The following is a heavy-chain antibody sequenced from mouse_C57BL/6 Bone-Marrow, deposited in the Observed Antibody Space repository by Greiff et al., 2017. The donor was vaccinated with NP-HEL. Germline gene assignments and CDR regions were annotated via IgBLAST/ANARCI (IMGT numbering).Heavy chain of an antibody. V-gene: IGHV1-15*01. Sequence: VKLVESGAELVRPGASVTLSCKASGYTFTDYEMHWVKQTPVHGLEWIGAIDPETGGTAYNQKFKGKAILTADKSSSTAYMELRSLTSEDSAVYYCTRSLYDYDAMDYWGQGTSVTVSS. CDR1: GYTFTDYE. J-gene: IGHJ4*01. CDR2: IDPETGGT. D-gene: IGHD1-1*01. CDR3: TRSLYDYDAMDY.